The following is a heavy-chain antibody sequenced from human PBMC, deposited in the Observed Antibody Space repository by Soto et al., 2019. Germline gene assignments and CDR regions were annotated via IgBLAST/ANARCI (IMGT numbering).Heavy chain of an antibody. V-gene: IGHV3-15*01. CDR3: TAEWYWNLAY. J-gene: IGHJ4*02. CDR2: IKSKSDGGTT. Sequence: GGSLRLSCATSGLTNAWMSWVRQAPGKGLEWVGHIKSKSDGGTTDYAAPVKDRFTISRDDSENTLYLQMNSLKTKDTAVYYCTAEWYWNLAYWGQGTLVTVSS. D-gene: IGHD1-1*01. CDR1: GLTNAW.